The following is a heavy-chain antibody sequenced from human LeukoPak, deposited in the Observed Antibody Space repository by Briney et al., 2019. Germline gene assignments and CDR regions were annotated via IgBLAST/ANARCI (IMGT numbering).Heavy chain of an antibody. CDR1: GLTFSSYA. D-gene: IGHD6-13*01. V-gene: IGHV3-64*01. CDR2: ISSNGGST. Sequence: PGGSLRLSCAASGLTFSSYAMHWVRQAPGKGLEYVSAISSNGGSTYYANSVKGRFTISRDNSKNTLYLQMGSLRAEDMAVYYCARALHKAYSSSGFSYYYYGMDVWGQGTTVTVSS. CDR3: ARALHKAYSSSGFSYYYYGMDV. J-gene: IGHJ6*02.